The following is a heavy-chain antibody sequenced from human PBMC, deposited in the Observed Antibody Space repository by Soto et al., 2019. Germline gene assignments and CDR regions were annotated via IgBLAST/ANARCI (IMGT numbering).Heavy chain of an antibody. CDR3: ARGGMVYATLDY. J-gene: IGHJ4*02. CDR1: GGSFIGYY. D-gene: IGHD2-8*01. V-gene: IGHV4-34*01. CDR2: INHSGST. Sequence: SETLSLTCAVYGGSFIGYYWSWSRQPPGKGLEWIGEINHSGSTNYDPSLKSRVTISVDTSKNQFSLKLSSVTAADTAVYYCARGGMVYATLDYWGQGTLVTVSS.